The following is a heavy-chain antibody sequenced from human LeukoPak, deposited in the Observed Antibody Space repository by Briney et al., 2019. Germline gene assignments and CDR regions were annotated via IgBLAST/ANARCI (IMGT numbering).Heavy chain of an antibody. D-gene: IGHD1-26*01. CDR1: GGSFSGYY. J-gene: IGHJ4*02. V-gene: IGHV4-34*01. Sequence: SETLSLTCAVYGGSFSGYYWSWIRQPPGKGLEWIGEINHSGSTNYNPSLKSRVTISVDTSKNQFSLKLSSVTAADTAVYYCARLYSGSYIYWGQGTLVTVSS. CDR2: INHSGST. CDR3: ARLYSGSYIY.